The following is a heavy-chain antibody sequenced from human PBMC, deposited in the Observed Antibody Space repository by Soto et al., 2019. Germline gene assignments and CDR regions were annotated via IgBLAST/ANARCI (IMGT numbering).Heavy chain of an antibody. CDR3: ARRLRDDWFDP. CDR2: ISSSGSTI. V-gene: IGHV3-11*01. Sequence: GGSLRLSCAASGFTFSDYYMSWIRQAPGKGLEWVSYISSSGSTIYYADSVKGRFTISKDNAKNSLYLQMNSLRAEDTAVYYCARRLRDDWFDPWGQGTLVTVSS. D-gene: IGHD2-21*02. CDR1: GFTFSDYY. J-gene: IGHJ5*02.